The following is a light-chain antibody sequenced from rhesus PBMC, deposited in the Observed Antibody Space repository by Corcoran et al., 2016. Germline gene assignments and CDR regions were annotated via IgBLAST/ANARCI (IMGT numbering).Light chain of an antibody. CDR1: SSDIGRYTY. V-gene: IGLV2-11*01. CDR2: KVN. Sequence: QSAPIQSPSVSGSLGQSVTISCTGTSSDIGRYTYVSGYRQQPGTTTKLMMYKVNMRPSWVSDRFSGSKSGNTASLTISGLQAEDEAYYYCSSYEASDTFVFGSGTKLTVL. J-gene: IGLJ6*01. CDR3: SSYEASDTFV.